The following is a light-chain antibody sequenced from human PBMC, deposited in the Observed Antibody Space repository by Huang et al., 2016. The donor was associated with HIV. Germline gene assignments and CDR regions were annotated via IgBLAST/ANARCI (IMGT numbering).Light chain of an antibody. CDR3: QQYNDWPRT. J-gene: IGKJ1*01. Sequence: EIVMRQSPATLSLSPGERVTLSCRAGQRVSSNLAWYQQQPGQDPRLLIYAASSRATGIPARFSGSGSGTDFTLTISSLQSEDFAVYFCQQYNDWPRTFGQGTKVEIK. CDR1: QRVSSN. CDR2: AAS. V-gene: IGKV3-15*01.